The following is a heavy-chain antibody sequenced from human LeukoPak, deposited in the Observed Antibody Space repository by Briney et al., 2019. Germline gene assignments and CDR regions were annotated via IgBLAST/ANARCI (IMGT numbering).Heavy chain of an antibody. D-gene: IGHD3-10*01. CDR1: GFTFIIYE. CDR3: ARGWGE. J-gene: IGHJ4*02. CDR2: ICSSCSTK. V-gene: IGHV3-48*03. Sequence: GWSLRLSCVVSGFTFIIYEMNWVRQGPGKGLEWVSYICSSCSTKYYADSVKGRFTIPRDNAKKSLYLQMNSLRAEDTAVYYCARGWGEGGQGTLVTVSS.